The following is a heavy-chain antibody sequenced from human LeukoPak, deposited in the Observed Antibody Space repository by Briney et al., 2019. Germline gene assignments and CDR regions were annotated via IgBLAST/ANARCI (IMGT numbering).Heavy chain of an antibody. D-gene: IGHD5-12*01. CDR1: GFTFSGYW. CDR2: ISDRGSST. Sequence: GGSLRLSCTASGFTFSGYWMNWVRQAPGKGLEWVSAISDRGSSTYYADSVKGRFTISRDNSKNTLYLQMNSLRAEDTALYYCAKHRGQYFDYWGQGTLVTVSS. V-gene: IGHV3-23*01. CDR3: AKHRGQYFDY. J-gene: IGHJ4*02.